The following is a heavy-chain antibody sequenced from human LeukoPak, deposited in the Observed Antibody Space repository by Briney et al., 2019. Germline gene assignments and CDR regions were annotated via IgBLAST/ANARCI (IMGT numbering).Heavy chain of an antibody. CDR3: AKDTVPAVGWFDP. CDR2: ISSSSSYI. CDR1: GFTFSSYS. D-gene: IGHD2-2*01. V-gene: IGHV3-21*01. J-gene: IGHJ5*02. Sequence: GGSLRLSCAASGFTFSSYSMNWVRRAPGKGLEWVSSISSSSSYIYYADSVKGRFTISRDNAKNSLYLQMNSLRAEDTAVYYCAKDTVPAVGWFDPWGQGTLVTVSS.